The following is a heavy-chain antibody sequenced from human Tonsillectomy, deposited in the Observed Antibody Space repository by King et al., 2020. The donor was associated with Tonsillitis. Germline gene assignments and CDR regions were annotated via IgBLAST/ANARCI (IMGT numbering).Heavy chain of an antibody. J-gene: IGHJ4*01. CDR2: IDPSEGYA. D-gene: IGHD3-16*01. CDR1: GYSFTDYW. V-gene: IGHV5-10-1*03. Sequence: VQLVESGAEVKMPGESLTVSCQGSGYSFTDYWISWVRQMPGKGLEWMGTIDPSEGYANYSPSFQGHVTVSADKSTSTAYLQWSSLKASDTAIYYCARHRPALSTYAVFDYWGQGTLVTVSS. CDR3: ARHRPALSTYAVFDY.